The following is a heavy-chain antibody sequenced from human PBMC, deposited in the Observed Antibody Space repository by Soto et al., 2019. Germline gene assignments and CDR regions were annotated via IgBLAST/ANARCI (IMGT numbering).Heavy chain of an antibody. Sequence: EVQLVESGGGLVKPGGSLRLSCAASGFTFSAYTMNWVRQAPGKGLEWVSSLDPSSTYIXXXXXVKGRFTLSRDNAKXXXXXXXXXXXXXXXXXXXXVRGSYGDYDSWGQGTLVTVSS. J-gene: IGHJ5*01. CDR3: VRGSYGDYDS. CDR2: LDPSSTYI. D-gene: IGHD4-17*01. CDR1: GFTFSAYT. V-gene: IGHV3-21*02.